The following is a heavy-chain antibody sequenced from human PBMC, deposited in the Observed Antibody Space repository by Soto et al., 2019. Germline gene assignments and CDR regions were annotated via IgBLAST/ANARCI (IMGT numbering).Heavy chain of an antibody. D-gene: IGHD1-26*01. CDR3: AKVKEGASDY. J-gene: IGHJ4*02. Sequence: SETLSLTCTVSGGSISSGGYYWTWIRQHPGKGLEWIGFIYYSGSTYYNPSLKSRVTISVDTSKNQFSLKLSSVTAADTAVYYCAKVKEGASDYWGQGTLVTVSS. CDR1: GGSISSGGYY. V-gene: IGHV4-31*03. CDR2: IYYSGST.